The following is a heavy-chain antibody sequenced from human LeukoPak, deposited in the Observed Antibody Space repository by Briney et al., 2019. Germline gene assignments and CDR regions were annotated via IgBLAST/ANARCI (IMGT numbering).Heavy chain of an antibody. J-gene: IGHJ6*02. V-gene: IGHV1-69*13. CDR3: ARHPIVVVPAAKEEYYGMDV. Sequence: SVNVSFKASGGTFISYAISWVRQAPGQGLEWMGGIIPIFGTANYAQKFQGRVTITADESTSTAYMELSSLRSEDTAVYYCARHPIVVVPAAKEEYYGMDVWGQGTTVTVSS. D-gene: IGHD2-2*01. CDR2: IIPIFGTA. CDR1: GGTFISYA.